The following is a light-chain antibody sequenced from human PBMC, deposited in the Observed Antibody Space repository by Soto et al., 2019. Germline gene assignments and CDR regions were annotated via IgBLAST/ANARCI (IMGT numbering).Light chain of an antibody. CDR3: CSNACSYV. J-gene: IGLJ1*01. V-gene: IGLV2-11*01. Sequence: SALTQPRSVSGSPGQPVTISCTGTSSDVGGYNYVSWYQQHPGKAPKLMIYDVSKRPSGVPDRFSGSKSGNTASLTISGLQADNEADYYGCSNACSYVVGTMTNVTDL. CDR1: SSDVGGYNY. CDR2: DVS.